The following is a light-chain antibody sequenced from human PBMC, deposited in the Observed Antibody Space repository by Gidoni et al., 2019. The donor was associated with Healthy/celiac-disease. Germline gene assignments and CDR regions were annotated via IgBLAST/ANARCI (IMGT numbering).Light chain of an antibody. Sequence: SSVLTHDPPVSVALRQPVRITCQGDSLRNYYASWYQQRPGQAPVLVIYGKNNRPSGITDRFSGSSSGNTASLTITGAQAEDEADYYCNSRDSSGNHLYVFGTGTKVTVL. V-gene: IGLV3-19*01. CDR1: SLRNYY. CDR3: NSRDSSGNHLYV. CDR2: GKN. J-gene: IGLJ1*01.